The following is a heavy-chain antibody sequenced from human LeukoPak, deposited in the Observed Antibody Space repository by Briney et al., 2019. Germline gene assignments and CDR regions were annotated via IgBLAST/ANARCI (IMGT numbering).Heavy chain of an antibody. J-gene: IGHJ4*02. D-gene: IGHD6-19*01. CDR1: GFTFSSYW. V-gene: IGHV3-74*01. CDR3: AGVLKQWLVGIDYFDY. CDR2: INSDGSST. Sequence: GGSLRLSCAASGFTFSSYWMHWVRQAPGKGLVWVSRINSDGSSTSYADSVKGRFTISRDNAKNTLYLQMNSLRAEDTAVYYCAGVLKQWLVGIDYFDYWGQGTLATVSS.